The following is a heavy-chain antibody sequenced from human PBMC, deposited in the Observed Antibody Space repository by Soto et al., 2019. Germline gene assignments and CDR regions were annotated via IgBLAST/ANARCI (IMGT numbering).Heavy chain of an antibody. D-gene: IGHD1-26*01. CDR1: GYTFTGYY. J-gene: IGHJ5*02. CDR3: ARGNSGSYYWFDP. V-gene: IGHV1-2*04. CDR2: INPNSGGT. Sequence: ASVKVSCKASGYTFTGYYMHWVRQAPGQWLEWMGWINPNSGGTNYAQKFQGWVTMTRDTSISTAYMELSRLRSDDTAVYYCARGNSGSYYWFDPWGQGTLVTVSS.